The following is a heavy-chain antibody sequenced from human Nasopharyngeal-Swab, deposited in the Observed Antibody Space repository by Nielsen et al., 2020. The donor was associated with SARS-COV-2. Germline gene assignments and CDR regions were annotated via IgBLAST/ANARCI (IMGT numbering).Heavy chain of an antibody. CDR1: GYTFTGYY. CDR3: ARGRTSLHYGGNPELDY. D-gene: IGHD4-23*01. CDR2: INPYSGGT. J-gene: IGHJ4*02. Sequence: ASVKVSCKASGYTFTGYYMHWVRQAPGQGLEWMGWINPYSGGTNYAQKFQGWVTMTRDTSISTAYMELSRLRSDDTAVYYCARGRTSLHYGGNPELDYWGQGTLVTVSS. V-gene: IGHV1-2*04.